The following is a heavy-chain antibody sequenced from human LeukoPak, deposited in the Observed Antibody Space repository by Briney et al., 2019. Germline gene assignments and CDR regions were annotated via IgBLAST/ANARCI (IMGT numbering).Heavy chain of an antibody. D-gene: IGHD6-13*01. V-gene: IGHV3-21*01. J-gene: IGHJ4*01. CDR3: TRDVSLLQPGGFDY. CDR2: SRYSM. Sequence: SRYSMYYADSVRGRFTISRDNTKNSVDLQMNSLRADDTAVYYCTRDVSLLQPGGFDYWGHGSLVTVSS.